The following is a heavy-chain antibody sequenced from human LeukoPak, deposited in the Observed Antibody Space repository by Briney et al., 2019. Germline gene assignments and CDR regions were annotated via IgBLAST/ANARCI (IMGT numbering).Heavy chain of an antibody. J-gene: IGHJ4*02. D-gene: IGHD6-13*01. CDR2: VPYSGST. CDR1: GGSISSGGYY. Sequence: PSETLSLTCSVSGGSISSGGYYWSWIRQHPGKGLEWIGYVPYSGSTFYNLSLKSRVTISLDTTKNQFSLRLTSVTAADTAVYYCAVKIAAAGFYWGQGTLVTVSS. V-gene: IGHV4-31*03. CDR3: AVKIAAAGFY.